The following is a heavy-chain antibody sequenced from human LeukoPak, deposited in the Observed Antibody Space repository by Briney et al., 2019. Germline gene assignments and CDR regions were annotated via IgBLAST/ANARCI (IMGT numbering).Heavy chain of an antibody. J-gene: IGHJ4*02. CDR1: GFTFSSYA. V-gene: IGHV3-30*18. Sequence: PGGSLRLSCAASGFTFSSYAMSWVRQAPGKGLEWVAVISYDGNNKYYADSVKGRFTISRDNSKNTLYLQMNSLRAEDTAVYYCAKDSSSTLDYWGQGTLVTVSS. CDR2: ISYDGNNK. CDR3: AKDSSSTLDY. D-gene: IGHD5/OR15-5a*01.